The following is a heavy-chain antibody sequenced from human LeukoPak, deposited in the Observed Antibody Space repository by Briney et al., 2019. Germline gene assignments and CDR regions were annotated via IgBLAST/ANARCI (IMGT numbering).Heavy chain of an antibody. CDR1: GGSISSSSYY. CDR3: ARKRRSNNWFDP. D-gene: IGHD2-2*01. CDR2: IYYSGST. Sequence: SETLSLTCTVSGGSISSSSYYWGWIRQPPGKGLEWIGSIYYSGSTYYNPSLKSRVTISVDTSKNQFSLKLSSVTAADTAVYYCARKRRSNNWFDPWGQGTLVTVSS. V-gene: IGHV4-39*01. J-gene: IGHJ5*02.